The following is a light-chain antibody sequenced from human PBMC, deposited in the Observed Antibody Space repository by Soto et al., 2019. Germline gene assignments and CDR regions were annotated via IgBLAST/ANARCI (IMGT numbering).Light chain of an antibody. J-gene: IGKJ4*01. CDR1: QSVSSSY. Sequence: EIVLTQSPGTLSLSPGERATLSCRASQSVSSSYLAWYQQKLGQAPRLLIYGASSRATGIPDRFSGSGSGTDFTLTISRLEPEDFAVYYCQQYAGSLPLTFGGGTKVEIK. CDR2: GAS. V-gene: IGKV3-20*01. CDR3: QQYAGSLPLT.